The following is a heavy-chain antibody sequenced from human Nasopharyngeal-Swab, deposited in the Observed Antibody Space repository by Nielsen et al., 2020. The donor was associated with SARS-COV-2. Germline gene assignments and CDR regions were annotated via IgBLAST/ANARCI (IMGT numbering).Heavy chain of an antibody. J-gene: IGHJ4*02. Sequence: SETLSLTCTVSGGSISSSSYYWDWIRQPPGKGLEWIGSIYYSGSTYYNPSLKSRVTISVDTSKNQFSLKLSSVTAADTAVYYCARLGGSSSSLLDYWGQGTLVTVSS. CDR2: IYYSGST. CDR3: ARLGGSSSSLLDY. D-gene: IGHD6-6*01. V-gene: IGHV4-39*01. CDR1: GGSISSSSYY.